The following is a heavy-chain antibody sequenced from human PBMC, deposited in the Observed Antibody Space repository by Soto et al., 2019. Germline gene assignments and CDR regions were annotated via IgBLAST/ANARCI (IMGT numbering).Heavy chain of an antibody. CDR1: GYTFTNYY. Sequence: ASVKVSCKASGYTFTNYYMHWVRQAPGQGLEWMGIINPSGGSTTYAQKFQDRVTMTRDTSTSTFYMELSSLRSEDTAVYYCASLFNSAALLRETFFDFWGQGTLVTVSS. D-gene: IGHD6-13*01. CDR3: ASLFNSAALLRETFFDF. CDR2: INPSGGST. J-gene: IGHJ4*02. V-gene: IGHV1-46*03.